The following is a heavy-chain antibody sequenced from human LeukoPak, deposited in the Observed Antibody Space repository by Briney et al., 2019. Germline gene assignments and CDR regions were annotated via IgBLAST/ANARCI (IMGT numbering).Heavy chain of an antibody. Sequence: GGSLRLSCSASGFTFSGHSMNWVRQAPGKGLEWVSYISPSSGTMYYADSVEGRFTISRDNARNSLYLHMNSLRDEDTAVYYCARAAYSSSPDYWGQGTLVTVSS. D-gene: IGHD6-13*01. V-gene: IGHV3-48*02. J-gene: IGHJ4*02. CDR3: ARAAYSSSPDY. CDR2: ISPSSGTM. CDR1: GFTFSGHS.